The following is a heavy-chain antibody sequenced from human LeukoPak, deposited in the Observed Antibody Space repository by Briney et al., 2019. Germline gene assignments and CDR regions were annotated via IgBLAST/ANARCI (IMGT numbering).Heavy chain of an antibody. J-gene: IGHJ5*02. CDR1: GFTFSSYG. CDR2: ICYDGSNK. D-gene: IGHD6-13*01. V-gene: IGHV3-33*01. CDR3: ARGMEAAGNAGNWFDP. Sequence: PGGSLRLSCAASGFTFSSYGMHWVRQAPGKGLEWVAVICYDGSNKYYADSVKGRFTISRDNSKNTLYLQMNSLRAEDTAVYYCARGMEAAGNAGNWFDPWGQGTLVTVSS.